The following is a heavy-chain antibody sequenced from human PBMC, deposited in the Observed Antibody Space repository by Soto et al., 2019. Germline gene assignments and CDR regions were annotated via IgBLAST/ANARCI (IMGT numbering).Heavy chain of an antibody. CDR2: IYSDGNT. V-gene: IGHV3-66*04. CDR1: EFTASSNH. J-gene: IGHJ5*02. Sequence: EVQVVESGGGLVQPGGSLRLSCAASEFTASSNHMSWVRQAPGRGLEWVSVIYSDGNTYYADSVKGRFTISRDNSKNTVCLQMNSLRAEDTAVYYCARHWFDPWGQGTLVTVSS. CDR3: ARHWFDP.